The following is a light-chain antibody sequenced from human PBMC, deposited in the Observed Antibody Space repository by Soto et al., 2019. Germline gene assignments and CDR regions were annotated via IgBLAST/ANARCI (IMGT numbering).Light chain of an antibody. CDR1: LTVRNY. Sequence: IVMTQSPATLSVSPGERVTLSCRASLTVRNYLAWYQQKPGQAPRLLIYESSTRVAGVPARFSGSGSGTEFTLTISSLQSEDSAVYYCQQRGNWPPTFGGGTKVEI. CDR2: ESS. V-gene: IGKV3-15*01. J-gene: IGKJ4*01. CDR3: QQRGNWPPT.